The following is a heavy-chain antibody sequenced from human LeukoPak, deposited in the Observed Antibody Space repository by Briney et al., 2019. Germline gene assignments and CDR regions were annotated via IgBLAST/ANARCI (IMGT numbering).Heavy chain of an antibody. CDR2: ISGSGGST. CDR3: AKSLRDGDLTDY. J-gene: IGHJ4*02. CDR1: GFTFSSYA. Sequence: PGGSLRLSCAASGFTFSSYAMSWVHQTPGKRLEWVSAISGSGGSTYYADSVKGRFTISRDNSKNTLYLQMNSLRAEDTAVYYCAKSLRDGDLTDYWGQGTLVTVSS. V-gene: IGHV3-23*01. D-gene: IGHD4-17*01.